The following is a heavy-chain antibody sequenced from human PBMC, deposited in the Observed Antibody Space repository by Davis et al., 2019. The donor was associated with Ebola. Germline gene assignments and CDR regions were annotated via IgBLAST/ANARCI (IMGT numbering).Heavy chain of an antibody. Sequence: GESLKISCAASGFTFSSYGMHWVRQAPGKGLEWVAVIRYDGSNKYYADSVKGRFTISRDNAKNSLYLQMNSLRAEDTAVYYCARDSVQTVIEPLYWYGMDVWGQGTTVTVSS. V-gene: IGHV3-33*01. CDR3: ARDSVQTVIEPLYWYGMDV. D-gene: IGHD2-8*02. J-gene: IGHJ6*02. CDR1: GFTFSSYG. CDR2: IRYDGSNK.